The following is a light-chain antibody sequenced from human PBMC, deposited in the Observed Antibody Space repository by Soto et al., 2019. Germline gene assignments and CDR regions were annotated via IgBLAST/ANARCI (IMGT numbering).Light chain of an antibody. CDR1: SSNIGAGYD. V-gene: IGLV1-40*01. CDR2: GNS. J-gene: IGLJ2*01. Sequence: QSVLTQPPSVSGAPGQRVTISCTGSSSNIGAGYDVHWYQQLPGTAPKLLIYGNSNRPSGVPDQFSGSKSGTSASLVITGLQAEDEADYYCQSYDSSLSGVAFGGGTKVTVL. CDR3: QSYDSSLSGVA.